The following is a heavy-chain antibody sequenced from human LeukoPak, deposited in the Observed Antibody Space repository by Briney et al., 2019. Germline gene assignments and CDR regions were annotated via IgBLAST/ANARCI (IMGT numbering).Heavy chain of an antibody. CDR2: INPNSGGT. Sequence: ASVKVSRKASGYTFTGYYMHWVRQAPGQGLEWMGWINPNSGGTNYAQKFQGRVTMTRDVSISTAYMELSRLRSDDTAVYYCARAQRDCGGDCYSFDYWGQGTLVTVSS. CDR1: GYTFTGYY. J-gene: IGHJ4*02. V-gene: IGHV1-2*02. CDR3: ARAQRDCGGDCYSFDY. D-gene: IGHD2-21*02.